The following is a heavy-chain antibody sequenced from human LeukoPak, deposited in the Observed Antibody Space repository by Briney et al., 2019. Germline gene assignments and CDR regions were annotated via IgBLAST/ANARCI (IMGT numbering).Heavy chain of an antibody. Sequence: GGSLRLSCAASGFTFSSYSMNWVRQAPGEGLEWVSSISSSSSYIYYADSVKGRFTISRDNAKNSLYLQMNSLRAEDTAVYYCARDPAPVMRYYFDYWGQGTLVTVSS. CDR3: ARDPAPVMRYYFDY. V-gene: IGHV3-21*01. J-gene: IGHJ4*02. CDR1: GFTFSSYS. CDR2: ISSSSSYI. D-gene: IGHD4-11*01.